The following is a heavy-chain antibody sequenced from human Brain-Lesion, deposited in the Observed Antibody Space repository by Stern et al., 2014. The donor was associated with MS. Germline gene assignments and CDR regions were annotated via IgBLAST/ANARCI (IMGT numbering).Heavy chain of an antibody. CDR3: ARAVRELGT. CDR1: GFTFSNYW. V-gene: IGHV3-7*01. CDR2: IKTDGSEK. J-gene: IGHJ5*02. D-gene: IGHD1-7*01. Sequence: EDQLVESGGGLVPPGESLRLSCAVSGFTFSNYWMTWVRQAPWKGLEWVASIKTDGSEKSYVASVKVPFPISRDNAKNSLYLQMNSLRAEDTAGYYCARAVRELGTWGQGTLGTVSS.